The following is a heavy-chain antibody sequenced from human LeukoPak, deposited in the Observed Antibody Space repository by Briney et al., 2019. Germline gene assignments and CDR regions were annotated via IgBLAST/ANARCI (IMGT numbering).Heavy chain of an antibody. Sequence: SETLSLTCAVYGGSFSGYYWSWIRQPPGKGLEWIGEINHSGSTNYNPSLKSRVTISVDTSKNQFSLKLSSATAADTAVYYCARSSRRSITMVRYYYYYGMDVWGQGTTVTDSS. J-gene: IGHJ6*02. CDR1: GGSFSGYY. V-gene: IGHV4-34*01. D-gene: IGHD3-10*01. CDR3: ARSSRRSITMVRYYYYYGMDV. CDR2: INHSGST.